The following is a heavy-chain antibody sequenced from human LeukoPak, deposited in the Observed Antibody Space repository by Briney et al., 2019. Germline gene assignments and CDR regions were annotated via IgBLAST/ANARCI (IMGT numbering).Heavy chain of an antibody. V-gene: IGHV1-2*02. CDR1: GYTFTGYY. CDR3: ARGGFYWADGDAFDI. J-gene: IGHJ3*02. Sequence: ASVKVSCKASGYTFTGYYMHWVRQAPGQGLVWMGWINPNSGGTNYAQKFQGRVTMTRDTSISTAYMELSRLRSDDTAVYYCARGGFYWADGDAFDIWGQGTMVTVSS. D-gene: IGHD2/OR15-2a*01. CDR2: INPNSGGT.